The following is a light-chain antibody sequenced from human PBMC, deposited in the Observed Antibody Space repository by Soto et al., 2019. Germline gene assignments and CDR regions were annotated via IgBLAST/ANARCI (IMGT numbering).Light chain of an antibody. CDR3: QHRSNWLT. Sequence: EIVLTQSPATLSLSPGERATLSCRASQSVGRYLAWYQQKPGQAPRLLIYDASKRATGIPARVRGTGSGTDFTLTISSLEPEDVGVYYCQHRSNWLTFGGGTKVEIK. J-gene: IGKJ4*01. CDR1: QSVGRY. CDR2: DAS. V-gene: IGKV3-11*01.